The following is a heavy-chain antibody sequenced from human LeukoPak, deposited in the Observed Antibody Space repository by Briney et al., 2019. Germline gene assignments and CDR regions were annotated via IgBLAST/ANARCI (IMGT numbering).Heavy chain of an antibody. V-gene: IGHV4-34*01. Sequence: SETLSLTCAVYGGSFSGYYWSWIRQPPGKGLEWIGEINHSGSTNYNPSLKSRVTISVDTSKNQFSLKLSSVTAADTAVYYCARHKYGSGSYYRTLYNWFDPWGQGTLVTVSS. CDR2: INHSGST. CDR3: ARHKYGSGSYYRTLYNWFDP. D-gene: IGHD3-10*01. CDR1: GGSFSGYY. J-gene: IGHJ5*02.